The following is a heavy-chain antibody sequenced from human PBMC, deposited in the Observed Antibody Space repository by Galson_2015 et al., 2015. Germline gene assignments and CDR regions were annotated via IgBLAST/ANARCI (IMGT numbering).Heavy chain of an antibody. Sequence: PALVKPTQTLTLTCTFSGFSLSTSGVGGGWIRQPPGKALEWLALIYWNDDKRYSPSLKSRLTITKDTSKNQVVLTMTNMDPVDTATYYCAHSRDGLKGDYWGQGTLVTVSS. V-gene: IGHV2-5*01. J-gene: IGHJ4*02. CDR1: GFSLSTSGVG. CDR3: AHSRDGLKGDY. D-gene: IGHD5-24*01. CDR2: IYWNDDK.